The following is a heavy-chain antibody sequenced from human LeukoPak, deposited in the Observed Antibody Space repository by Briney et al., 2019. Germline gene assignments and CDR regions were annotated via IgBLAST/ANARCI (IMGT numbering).Heavy chain of an antibody. D-gene: IGHD2-2*01. J-gene: IGHJ4*02. CDR3: TSICSSSSCYLDY. CDR1: GFTFNNYG. CDR2: MSFDGSNK. V-gene: IGHV3-30*03. Sequence: GGSLRLSCADSGFTFNNYGMDWVRQAPGRWLEWVAVMSFDGSNKYYADSVKGRFTISRDNSRNTLYLQMNSLRVEDTAVYYCTSICSSSSCYLDYWGQGTLVTVSS.